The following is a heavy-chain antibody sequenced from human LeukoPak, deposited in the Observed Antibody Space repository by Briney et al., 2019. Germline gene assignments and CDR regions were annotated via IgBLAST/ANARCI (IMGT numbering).Heavy chain of an antibody. V-gene: IGHV4-59*08. D-gene: IGHD5-12*01. J-gene: IGHJ4*02. CDR3: ARGGEGYDSDY. CDR2: IYYSGST. Sequence: SETLSLTCTVSGGSISSYYWSWIRQPPGKGLEWIGYIYYSGSTNYSPSLKSRVTISVDTSKNQFSLKLSSVTAADTAVYYCARGGEGYDSDYWGQGTLVTVSS. CDR1: GGSISSYY.